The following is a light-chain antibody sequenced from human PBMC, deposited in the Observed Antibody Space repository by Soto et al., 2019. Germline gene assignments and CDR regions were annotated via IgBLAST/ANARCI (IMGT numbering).Light chain of an antibody. CDR1: QSISGF. CDR3: QQRYTWPLT. J-gene: IGKJ4*01. Sequence: EIVLTQSPATLSLSPGERVTLSCRASQSISGFLGWYQQKPGQAPRLLIYDAFNRATGIPVRFSGSGSGTDYTLPISSLEPEDFAIYYCQQRYTWPLTFGGGTKVEI. V-gene: IGKV3-11*01. CDR2: DAF.